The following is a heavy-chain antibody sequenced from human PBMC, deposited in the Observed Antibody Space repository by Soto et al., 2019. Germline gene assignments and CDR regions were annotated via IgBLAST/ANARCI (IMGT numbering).Heavy chain of an antibody. CDR1: GFTFSRYS. V-gene: IGHV3-48*01. CDR2: ISSSSTTI. D-gene: IGHD5-12*01. Sequence: GGSLRLSCAASGFTFSRYSMNWVRQAPGKGLEWVSYISSSSTTIYYADSVKGRFTMSRDNAKNSLYLQMNSLRAKDTAVYYCARVGYSGYMTFGYWGQGTLVTVSS. J-gene: IGHJ4*02. CDR3: ARVGYSGYMTFGY.